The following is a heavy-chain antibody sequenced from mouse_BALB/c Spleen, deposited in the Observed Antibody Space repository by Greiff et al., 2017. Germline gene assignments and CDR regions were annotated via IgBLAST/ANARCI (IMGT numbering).Heavy chain of an antibody. CDR2: IDPYNGGT. J-gene: IGHJ4*01. CDR1: GYSFTGYN. CDR3: ARGSLLSYAMDY. Sequence: EVQLQQSGPELGKPGASVKISCKASGYSFTGYNMYWVKQSHRKSLEWIGYIDPYNGGTSYNQKSKGKATLTVDKSSSTAYMHLNSLTSEDSAIYYCARGSLLSYAMDYWGQGTSVTVSS. V-gene: IGHV1S135*01. D-gene: IGHD1-1*01.